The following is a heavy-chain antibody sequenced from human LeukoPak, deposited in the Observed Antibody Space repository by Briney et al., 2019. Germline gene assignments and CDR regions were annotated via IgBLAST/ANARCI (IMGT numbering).Heavy chain of an antibody. CDR3: ARSSTSYHYYYYMDV. V-gene: IGHV3-30*01. Sequence: AGGSLRLSCAASGFTFSSYAMHWVRQAPGKGLEWVAVISYDGSNKYYADSVKGRFTISRDNSKNTLYLQMNSLRAEDTAVYYCARSSTSYHYYYYMDVWGKGTTVTVSS. D-gene: IGHD2-2*01. CDR2: ISYDGSNK. CDR1: GFTFSSYA. J-gene: IGHJ6*03.